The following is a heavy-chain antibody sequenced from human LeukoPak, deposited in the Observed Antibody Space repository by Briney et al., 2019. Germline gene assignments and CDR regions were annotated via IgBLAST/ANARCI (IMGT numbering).Heavy chain of an antibody. D-gene: IGHD3-3*01. CDR1: GFTFSSYW. CDR2: INTDGSST. J-gene: IGHJ4*02. CDR3: ARGAREWLSPTYYFDY. Sequence: TGGSLRLSCAASGFTFSSYWMHWVRQAPGKGLGWVSRINTDGSSTSYADSVKGRFTISRDNAKNTLYLQMNSLRAEDTAVYYCARGAREWLSPTYYFDYWGQGTLVTVSS. V-gene: IGHV3-74*01.